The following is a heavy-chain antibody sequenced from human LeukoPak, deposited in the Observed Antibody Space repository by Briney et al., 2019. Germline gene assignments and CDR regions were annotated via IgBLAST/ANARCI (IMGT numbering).Heavy chain of an antibody. CDR2: IYYSGST. Sequence: SETLSLTCTVSGGSISSYYWSWIRQPPGKGLEWIGYIYYSGSTNYNPSLKSRVTISVDTSKNQFSLTLSSVTAADTAVYYCARVRNGYSYGQNWFDPWGQGTLVTVSS. D-gene: IGHD5-18*01. J-gene: IGHJ5*02. V-gene: IGHV4-59*01. CDR3: ARVRNGYSYGQNWFDP. CDR1: GGSISSYY.